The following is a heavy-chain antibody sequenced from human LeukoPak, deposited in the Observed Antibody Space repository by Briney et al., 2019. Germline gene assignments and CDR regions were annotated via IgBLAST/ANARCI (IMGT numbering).Heavy chain of an antibody. CDR1: EIIFSSYG. CDR3: ARDMWGSGSIYYYYMDV. J-gene: IGHJ6*03. D-gene: IGHD3-10*01. CDR2: ISHTGGSP. Sequence: GGSLRLSCAASEIIFSSYGMSWVRQAPGTGLEWVSSISHTGGSPYYADSVKGRFTVSRDNSKNTLYLQMNSLRVEDTAIYYCARDMWGSGSIYYYYMDVWGKGTTVTVS. V-gene: IGHV3-23*01.